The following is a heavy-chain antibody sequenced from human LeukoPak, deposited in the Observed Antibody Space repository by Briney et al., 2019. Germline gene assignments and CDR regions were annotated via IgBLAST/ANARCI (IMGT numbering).Heavy chain of an antibody. J-gene: IGHJ5*02. D-gene: IGHD2-15*01. CDR1: GGSISSYY. CDR3: ARDRGYCSGGSCYRWFDP. V-gene: IGHV4-59*01. Sequence: SETLSLTCTVSGGSISSYYWSWIRQPPGKGLEWIGYIYYSGSTNYNPSLKSRVTISVDTSKNQFSLKLSSVTAADTAVYYCARDRGYCSGGSCYRWFDPWGQGTLVTVSS. CDR2: IYYSGST.